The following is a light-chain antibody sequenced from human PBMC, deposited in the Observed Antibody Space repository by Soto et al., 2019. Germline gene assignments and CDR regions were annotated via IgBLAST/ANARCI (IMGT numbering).Light chain of an antibody. CDR3: QQYERPPFA. CDR2: DAS. CDR1: QSVGSY. Sequence: EIVLTQSPATLSLSPGERATLSCRASQSVGSYLAWYQQRPGQAPRLLIYDASNRVAGIPARFSGSGSGTDFTLTISSLEPEDFAVYYCQQYERPPFAFGQGTKLEIK. V-gene: IGKV3-11*01. J-gene: IGKJ2*01.